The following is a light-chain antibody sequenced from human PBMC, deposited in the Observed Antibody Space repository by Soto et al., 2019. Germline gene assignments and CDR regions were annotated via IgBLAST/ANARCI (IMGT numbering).Light chain of an antibody. V-gene: IGKV3-15*01. Sequence: EIVMTQSPATLSVSPGERATLSRRASQSVSSNLAWYQQKPGQTPRLLIYGASTRATAIPARFSGSGSGTEFTLTINSLQSEDFAVYYCQQYDNWLYTFGQGTKLEIK. CDR1: QSVSSN. J-gene: IGKJ2*01. CDR3: QQYDNWLYT. CDR2: GAS.